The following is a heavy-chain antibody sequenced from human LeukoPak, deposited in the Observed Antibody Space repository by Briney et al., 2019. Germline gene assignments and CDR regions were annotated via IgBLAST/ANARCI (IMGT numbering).Heavy chain of an antibody. CDR2: IYHSGTT. CDR1: GGSISSSF. D-gene: IGHD3-22*01. V-gene: IGHV4-59*12. J-gene: IGHJ5*02. CDR3: ASHSSGYFFWFDP. Sequence: SETLSLTCTVSGGSISSSFWSWIRQPPGKGLDWVGYIYHSGTTNYNPSLTSRRTISVDTSKHQFSLKLTAVTAADTAVYYCASHSSGYFFWFDPWGQGTLVTVST.